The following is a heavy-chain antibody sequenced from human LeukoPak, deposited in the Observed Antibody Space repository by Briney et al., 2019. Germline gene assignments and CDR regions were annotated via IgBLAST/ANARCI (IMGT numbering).Heavy chain of an antibody. Sequence: SETLSLTCTVSGGSISSSSYYWGWIRQPPGKGLEWIGYIYHSGSTYYNPSLKSRVTISVDRSKNQFSLKLSSVTAADTAVYYCAQQNFWSGYYQYKDFDYWGQGTLVTVSS. CDR1: GGSISSSSYY. D-gene: IGHD3-3*01. CDR3: AQQNFWSGYYQYKDFDY. CDR2: IYHSGST. V-gene: IGHV4-39*07. J-gene: IGHJ4*02.